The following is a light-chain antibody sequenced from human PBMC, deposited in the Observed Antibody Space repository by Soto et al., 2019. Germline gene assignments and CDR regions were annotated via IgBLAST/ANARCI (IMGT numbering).Light chain of an antibody. V-gene: IGKV3D-15*01. Sequence: LSCGACQSISNRYLAWYQQKPGQAPRLLIFGASYRATGIPARFSGSVSGTEFNLTISSLQSEDFAVYFCQQYDDWLRLTFGGGTKVDIK. J-gene: IGKJ4*01. CDR2: GAS. CDR1: QSISNRY. CDR3: QQYDDWLRLT.